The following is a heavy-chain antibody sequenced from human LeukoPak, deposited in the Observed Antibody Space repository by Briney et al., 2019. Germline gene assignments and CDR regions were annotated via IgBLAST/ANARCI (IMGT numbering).Heavy chain of an antibody. J-gene: IGHJ5*02. D-gene: IGHD5-18*01. CDR3: ARGRTWIQLWLRGLNWFDP. CDR1: GGSFSGYY. CDR2: INHSGST. V-gene: IGHV4-34*01. Sequence: SETLSLTCAVYGGSFSGYYWSWIRQPPGKGLEWIGEINHSGSTNYNPSLKSRVTISVDTSRNQFSLKLSSVTAADTAVYYCARGRTWIQLWLRGLNWFDPWGQGTLVTVSS.